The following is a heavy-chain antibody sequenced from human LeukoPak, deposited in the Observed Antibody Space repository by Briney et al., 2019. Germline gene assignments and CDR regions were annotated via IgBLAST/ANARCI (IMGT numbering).Heavy chain of an antibody. CDR3: ARDGLSSGWYVVDY. J-gene: IGHJ4*02. CDR2: ISAYNGNT. CDR1: GYTFTSYA. Sequence: GASVKVSCKASGYTFTSYAINWVRQAPGQGLEWMGWISAYNGNTNYAQKLQGRVTMTTDTSTSTAYMELRSLRSDDTAVYYCARDGLSSGWYVVDYWGQGTLVTVSS. V-gene: IGHV1-18*01. D-gene: IGHD6-19*01.